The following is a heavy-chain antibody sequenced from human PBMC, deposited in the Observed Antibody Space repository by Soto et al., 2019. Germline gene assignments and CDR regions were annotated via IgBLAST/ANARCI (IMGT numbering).Heavy chain of an antibody. Sequence: SDTLYLTXAVYGGSFSGYYWSWIRQPPGKGLEWIGEINHSGSTNYNPSLKSRVTISVDTSKNQFSLKLSSVTAADTAVYYCARRGKFQHIVVVTATPGGMDVWGQGTTVTVSS. V-gene: IGHV4-34*01. CDR2: INHSGST. CDR3: ARRGKFQHIVVVTATPGGMDV. CDR1: GGSFSGYY. J-gene: IGHJ6*02. D-gene: IGHD2-21*02.